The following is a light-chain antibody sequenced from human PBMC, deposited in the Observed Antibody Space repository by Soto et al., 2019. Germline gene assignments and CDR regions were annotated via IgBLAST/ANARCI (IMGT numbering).Light chain of an antibody. V-gene: IGLV1-40*01. CDR1: RSNIGARYD. Sequence: QSVLTQPPSVVGAPGQRVTLSSPGGRSNIGARYDVHWYQELPATAPQLLIYGNSNRPSGVPDRFSGSKSGTSASLAITGLQAEDEADYYCQSYDSSLSGYVFGTGTKVTVL. J-gene: IGLJ1*01. CDR2: GNS. CDR3: QSYDSSLSGYV.